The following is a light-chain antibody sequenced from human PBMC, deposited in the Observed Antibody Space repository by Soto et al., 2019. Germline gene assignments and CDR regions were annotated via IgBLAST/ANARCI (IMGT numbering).Light chain of an antibody. CDR1: QAISHY. CDR3: QQFNNLPWT. V-gene: IGKV1-33*01. CDR2: DAS. J-gene: IGKJ1*01. Sequence: DIQMTQSPSSLSASVGDRVTITCQASQAISHYLNWYQQKPGKAPKLLIYDASNLERGVPSKFSGSGSGTDFIFTISSLQPEDIATYYCQQFNNLPWTFGQGTKVEIE.